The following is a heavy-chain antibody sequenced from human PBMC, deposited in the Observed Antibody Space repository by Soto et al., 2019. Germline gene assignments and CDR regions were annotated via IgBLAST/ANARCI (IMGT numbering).Heavy chain of an antibody. CDR3: ARTRRALLWFGEPNPAGAFDI. CDR2: ISGSGGST. V-gene: IGHV3-23*01. J-gene: IGHJ3*02. CDR1: GFTFSSYA. Sequence: GGSLRLSCAASGFTFSSYAMSWVRQAPGKGLEWVSAISGSGGSTYYADSVKGRFTISRDNSKNTLYLQMNSLRAEDTAVYYCARTRRALLWFGEPNPAGAFDIWGQGTMVTVSS. D-gene: IGHD3-10*01.